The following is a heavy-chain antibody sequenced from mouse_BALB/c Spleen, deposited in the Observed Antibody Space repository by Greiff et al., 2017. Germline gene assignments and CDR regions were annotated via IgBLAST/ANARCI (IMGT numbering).Heavy chain of an antibody. CDR2: ISSGGGNT. Sequence: EVMLVESGGGLVKPGGSLKLSCAASGFTFSSYTMSWVRQTPEKRLEWVATISSGGGNTYYPDSVKGRFTISRDNAKNNLYLQMSSLRSEDTALYYCARYEVRSWFAYWGQGTLVTVSA. CDR3: ARYEVRSWFAY. CDR1: GFTFSSYT. V-gene: IGHV5-9*03. D-gene: IGHD2-14*01. J-gene: IGHJ3*01.